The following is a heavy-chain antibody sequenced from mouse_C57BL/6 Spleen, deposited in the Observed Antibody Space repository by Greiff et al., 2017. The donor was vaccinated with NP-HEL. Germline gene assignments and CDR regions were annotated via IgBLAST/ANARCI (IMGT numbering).Heavy chain of an antibody. CDR2: TNPGSGGT. Sequence: VQLQQSGAELVRPGTSVKVSCKASGYAFTNYLIEWVKQRPGQGLEWIGVTNPGSGGTNYNEKLKGKATLTADKSASTAYMQLSSLKSEDSAFYCCASGTAQAPPWFAYWGQGTLVTVSA. CDR1: GYAFTNYL. D-gene: IGHD3-2*02. CDR3: ASGTAQAPPWFAY. J-gene: IGHJ3*01. V-gene: IGHV1-54*01.